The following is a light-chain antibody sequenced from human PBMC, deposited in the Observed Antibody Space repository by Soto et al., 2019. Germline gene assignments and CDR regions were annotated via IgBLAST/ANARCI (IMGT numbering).Light chain of an antibody. Sequence: EIVMTQSPPTLSLSPGERSTLWWRASQSITRNLAWYQHKPGQAPRLLIYRTSNRATGIPDRFSGSGSGTDFSLIISGLQSEDFAIYYCQQYNNWPITFGQGTRLEI. CDR3: QQYNNWPIT. CDR1: QSITRN. V-gene: IGKV3-15*01. J-gene: IGKJ5*01. CDR2: RTS.